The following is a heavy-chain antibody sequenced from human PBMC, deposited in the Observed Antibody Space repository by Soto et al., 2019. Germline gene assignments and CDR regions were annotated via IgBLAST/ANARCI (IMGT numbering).Heavy chain of an antibody. Sequence: QVHLVQSGGEVKKPGASVKVFCKTSGYTFSSYGVNWVRQAPGRGLEWMGWISPYDDYTYYAQKFQGRVSMTTDTSTKTGYTELRGLTSDDTAVYYWRRGGYFDNSGNWNYHYYVMDGCGQVATVIVSS. CDR3: RRGGYFDNSGNWNYHYYVMDG. J-gene: IGHJ6*01. D-gene: IGHD3-22*01. CDR2: ISPYDDYT. V-gene: IGHV1-18*01. CDR1: GYTFSSYG.